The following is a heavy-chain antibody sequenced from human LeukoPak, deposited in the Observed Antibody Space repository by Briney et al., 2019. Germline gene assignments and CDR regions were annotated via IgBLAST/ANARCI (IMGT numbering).Heavy chain of an antibody. J-gene: IGHJ4*02. CDR2: ISSSSSYI. CDR3: AKDRYYYESSGYLAY. V-gene: IGHV3-21*01. D-gene: IGHD3-22*01. Sequence: GGSLRLSCAASGFTFSSYSMNWVRQAPGKGLEWVSSISSSSSYIYYADSVKGRFTISRDNAKNSLYLQMNSLRAEDTAVYYCAKDRYYYESSGYLAYWGQGTLVTVSS. CDR1: GFTFSSYS.